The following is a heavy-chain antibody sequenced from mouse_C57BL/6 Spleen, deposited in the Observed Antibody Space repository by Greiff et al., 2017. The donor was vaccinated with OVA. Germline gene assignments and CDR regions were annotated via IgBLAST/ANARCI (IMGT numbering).Heavy chain of an antibody. Sequence: QVQLQQSGPELVKPGASVKISCKASGYAFSSSWMNWVKQRPGKGLEWIGRIYPGDGDTNYNGKFKGKATLTADKSSSTAYMRLSSLTSEDSAVYFCARGGSSSWYFDVWGTGTTVTVSS. D-gene: IGHD1-1*01. CDR3: ARGGSSSWYFDV. CDR1: GYAFSSSW. J-gene: IGHJ1*03. CDR2: IYPGDGDT. V-gene: IGHV1-82*01.